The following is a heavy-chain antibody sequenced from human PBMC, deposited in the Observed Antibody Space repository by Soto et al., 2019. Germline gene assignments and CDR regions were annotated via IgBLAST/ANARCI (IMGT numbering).Heavy chain of an antibody. CDR2: ILADGSEN. CDR1: GFSFGGNG. D-gene: IGHD1-26*01. Sequence: QVQLVESGGGVVQPGRSLRLSCVTSGFSFGGNGMHWVRQAPGKGLEWVAVILADGSENHLAGSVKGRFSISRDNSKNTLYLQMNSLRTEDTAVYYCVKGSTETLDVWGQGTAVIVSS. V-gene: IGHV3-30*18. J-gene: IGHJ6*02. CDR3: VKGSTETLDV.